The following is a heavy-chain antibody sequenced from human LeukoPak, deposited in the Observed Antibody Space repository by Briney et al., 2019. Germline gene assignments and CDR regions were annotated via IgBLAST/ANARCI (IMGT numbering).Heavy chain of an antibody. CDR1: GFTFSSYA. Sequence: GGSLRLSCAASGFTFSSYAMSWVRQAPGKGLEWVSAISGSGGSTYYADSVKGRFTISRDSSKNTLYLQMSSVRDEDTAVYYCAKNNDYGGSYWYFDLWGRGTLVTVSS. D-gene: IGHD4-23*01. CDR3: AKNNDYGGSYWYFDL. CDR2: ISGSGGST. J-gene: IGHJ2*01. V-gene: IGHV3-23*01.